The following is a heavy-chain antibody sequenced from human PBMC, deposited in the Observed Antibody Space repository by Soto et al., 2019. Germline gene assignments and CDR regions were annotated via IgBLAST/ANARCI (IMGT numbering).Heavy chain of an antibody. J-gene: IGHJ4*01. V-gene: IGHV3-23*01. CDR3: AKRFITSGTYLLFDH. Sequence: GGSLRLSCAASGFTFSYYAMTWVRQAPGKGLEWVSTIGDNSHYADSVKGRFTISRDNSKNTLYLQMSSLRAEDTAVYYCAKRFITSGTYLLFDHWGQGTPVTVSS. D-gene: IGHD1-26*01. CDR1: GFTFSYYA. CDR2: IGDNS.